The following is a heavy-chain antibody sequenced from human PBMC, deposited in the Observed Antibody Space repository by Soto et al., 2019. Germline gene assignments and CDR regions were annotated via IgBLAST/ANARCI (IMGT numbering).Heavy chain of an antibody. Sequence: GGSLRLSCAASGFTFSNYWMHWVRQAPGKGLVWVSRINSDGSSTGYADSVKVRFTISRDDAKNTLYLQMNSLRAEDTAVYYCARGGMVIPMLGKTWGQGTLVTVSS. J-gene: IGHJ4*02. V-gene: IGHV3-74*01. CDR3: ARGGMVIPMLGKT. D-gene: IGHD3-16*01. CDR1: GFTFSNYW. CDR2: INSDGSST.